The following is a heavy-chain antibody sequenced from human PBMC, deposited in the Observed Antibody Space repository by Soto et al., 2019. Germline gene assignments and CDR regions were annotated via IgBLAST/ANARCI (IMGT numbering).Heavy chain of an antibody. CDR3: AREHRWEISGYSFYDS. V-gene: IGHV4-30-2*01. CDR2: IYHSGST. CDR1: GGSISSGGYS. J-gene: IGHJ4*02. D-gene: IGHD5-12*01. Sequence: SETLSLTCAVSGGSISSGGYSWSWIRQPPGKGLEWIGYIYHSGSTYYNPSLKSRVTISVDRSKNQFSLKLSSVTAADTAVYYCAREHRWEISGYSFYDSWGQGTLVTVSS.